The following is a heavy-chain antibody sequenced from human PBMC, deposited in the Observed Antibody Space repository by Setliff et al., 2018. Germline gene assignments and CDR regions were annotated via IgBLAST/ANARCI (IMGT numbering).Heavy chain of an antibody. Sequence: GGSLRLSCAPSGFTFSDYYMSWIRQTPGKGLEWVAYISSSGSLIYYPDSVKGRFTISRDKAKKSVDLQMNSLRAEDTAVYYCATKAVAGTGGQGTLVTVSS. CDR1: GFTFSDYY. D-gene: IGHD6-19*01. V-gene: IGHV3-11*01. J-gene: IGHJ4*02. CDR2: ISSSGSLI. CDR3: ATKAVAGT.